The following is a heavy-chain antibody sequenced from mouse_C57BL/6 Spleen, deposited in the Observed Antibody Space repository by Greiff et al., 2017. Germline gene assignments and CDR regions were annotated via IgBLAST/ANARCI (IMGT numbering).Heavy chain of an antibody. Sequence: VQLQQSGAELVKPGASVKISCKASGYAFSSYWMNWVKQRPGKGLEWIGQIYPGDGDTNSNGKFKGKATLTADKSSSTAYMQLSSRTSEDTAVSFCARRDSPCYFDYWGQGTTLTVSS. CDR1: GYAFSSYW. CDR3: ARRDSPCYFDY. J-gene: IGHJ2*01. CDR2: IYPGDGDT. V-gene: IGHV1-80*01. D-gene: IGHD3-3*01.